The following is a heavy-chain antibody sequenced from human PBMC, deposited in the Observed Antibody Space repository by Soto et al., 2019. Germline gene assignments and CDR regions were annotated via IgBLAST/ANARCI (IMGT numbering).Heavy chain of an antibody. J-gene: IGHJ3*02. CDR2: ISTDGSVA. V-gene: IGHV3-74*01. CDR3: ARAVANTRNGLDI. D-gene: IGHD5-12*01. CDR1: GFTFSNHW. Sequence: PGGSLRLSCVASGFTFSNHWIHWVRQAPGMGLAWVSRISTDGSVATYADSVKGRFTISRDNTKNILYLQMNSLRAEDTAVYYCARAVANTRNGLDIWGQGTMVTVSS.